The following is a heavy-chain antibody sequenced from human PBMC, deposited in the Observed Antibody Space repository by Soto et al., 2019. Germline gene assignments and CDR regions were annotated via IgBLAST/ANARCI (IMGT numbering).Heavy chain of an antibody. D-gene: IGHD6-13*01. V-gene: IGHV1-18*01. CDR1: GYTFTSYG. CDR2: ISAYNRNT. Sequence: QVQLVQSGAEVKKPGASVKVSCKASGYTFTSYGLSWVRQAPGQGLEWMGWISAYNRNTNYAQKLQGRVTMTTDTSTSTADMERRSLRSDDTAVYYCARVIASAADFDYWGQGTLVTVSS. J-gene: IGHJ4*02. CDR3: ARVIASAADFDY.